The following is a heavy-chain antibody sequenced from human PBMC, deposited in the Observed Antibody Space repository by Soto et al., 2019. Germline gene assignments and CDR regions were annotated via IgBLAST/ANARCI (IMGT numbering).Heavy chain of an antibody. Sequence: GGSLRLSCAASGFTFSSYAMSWVRQAPGKGLEWVSGISGSGGNTYYAGPVKGRFTISRDNSKNTLYLQMNSLRAGDTAVYHCAKGTYFDFWSGSDYWGQGTQVTVSS. D-gene: IGHD3-3*01. V-gene: IGHV3-23*01. CDR3: AKGTYFDFWSGSDY. CDR1: GFTFSSYA. CDR2: ISGSGGNT. J-gene: IGHJ4*02.